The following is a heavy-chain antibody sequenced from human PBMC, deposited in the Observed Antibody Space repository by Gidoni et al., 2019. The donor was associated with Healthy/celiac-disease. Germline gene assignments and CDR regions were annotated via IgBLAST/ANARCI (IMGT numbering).Heavy chain of an antibody. D-gene: IGHD3-22*01. CDR2: INHSGST. V-gene: IGHV4-34*01. J-gene: IGHJ4*02. CDR1: GGSFSGYY. Sequence: QVQLQQWGAGLLKPSETLSLTCAVYGGSFSGYYWSWIRQPPGKGLEWIGEINHSGSTNYNPSLKSRVTISVDTSKNQFSLKLSSVTAADTAVYYCARGGNYYDSSGYTQYYFDYWGQGTLVTVSS. CDR3: ARGGNYYDSSGYTQYYFDY.